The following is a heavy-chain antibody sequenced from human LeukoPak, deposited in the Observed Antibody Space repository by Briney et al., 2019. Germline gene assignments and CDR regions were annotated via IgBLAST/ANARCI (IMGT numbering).Heavy chain of an antibody. CDR2: INPNSGGT. V-gene: IGHV1-2*02. J-gene: IGHJ4*02. Sequence: ASGKVSCKAPGYTFTGYYMHWVRQAPGQGLEWMGWINPNSGGTNYAQKFQGRVTMTRDTSISTAYMELSRLRSDDTAVYYCARARRYYDSSGYYYVLALGYWGQGTLVTVSS. CDR3: ARARRYYDSSGYYYVLALGY. D-gene: IGHD3-22*01. CDR1: GYTFTGYY.